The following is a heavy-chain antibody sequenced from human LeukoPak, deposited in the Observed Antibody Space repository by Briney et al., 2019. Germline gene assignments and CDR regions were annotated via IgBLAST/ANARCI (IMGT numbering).Heavy chain of an antibody. D-gene: IGHD3/OR15-3a*01. CDR3: AKLSPRDWLQEYYFDY. Sequence: PGGSLRLSCAASGFTFSSYAMSWVRQAPGKGLEWVSAISGSGGSTYYADSVKGRFTISRDNSKNTLYLQMNSLRAEDTAVYYCAKLSPRDWLQEYYFDYWGQGTLVTVSS. V-gene: IGHV3-23*01. CDR1: GFTFSSYA. J-gene: IGHJ4*02. CDR2: ISGSGGST.